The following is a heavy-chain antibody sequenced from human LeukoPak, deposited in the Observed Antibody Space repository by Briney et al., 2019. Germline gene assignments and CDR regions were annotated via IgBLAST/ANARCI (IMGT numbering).Heavy chain of an antibody. CDR3: ATYSTLNARDFQH. V-gene: IGHV3-7*01. J-gene: IGHJ1*01. CDR1: GFIFSNYW. D-gene: IGHD2/OR15-2a*01. Sequence: GGSLRLSCEASGFIFSNYWMSWVRQAPGKGLEWVANIKYDGSETYYVDSVKGRFTISRDNGKNSLYVQMNSLSVEDTAVYYCATYSTLNARDFQHWGQGILVTVSS. CDR2: IKYDGSET.